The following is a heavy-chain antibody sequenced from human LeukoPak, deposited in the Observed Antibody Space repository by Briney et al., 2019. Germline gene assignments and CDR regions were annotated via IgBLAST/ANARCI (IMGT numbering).Heavy chain of an antibody. D-gene: IGHD3-22*01. V-gene: IGHV1-69*05. CDR1: GGTFSSYA. J-gene: IGHJ4*02. CDR2: IIPIFGTA. Sequence: SVKVSCKASGGTFSSYAISWVRQAPGQGLEWMGGIIPIFGTANYAQKFQGRVTITTDESTSTAYMELSRLRSDDTAVYYCARGKYYYDSSGPTPAGYWGQGTLVTVSS. CDR3: ARGKYYYDSSGPTPAGY.